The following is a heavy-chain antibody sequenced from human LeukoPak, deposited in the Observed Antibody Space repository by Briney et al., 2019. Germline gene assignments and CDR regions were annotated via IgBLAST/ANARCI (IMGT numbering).Heavy chain of an antibody. CDR1: GFTVSNRW. V-gene: IGHV3-7*01. CDR2: MTRRGSEK. Sequence: GGSLRLSCEASGFTVSNRWMTWVRQAPGKGLEWVATMTRRGSEKFYVDSVKGRFTISGDNAKNSLYLQMNSLRAEDTAVYYCASDPFEHWGQGTLVTVSS. J-gene: IGHJ5*02. CDR3: ASDPFEH.